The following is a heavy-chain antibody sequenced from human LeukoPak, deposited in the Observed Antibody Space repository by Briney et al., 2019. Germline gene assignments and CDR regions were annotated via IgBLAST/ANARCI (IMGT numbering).Heavy chain of an antibody. J-gene: IGHJ5*02. CDR1: GYTFTSYG. Sequence: ASVKVSCKASGYTFTSYGISWVRQAPGQGLEWMGWISAYNGNTNYAQKLQGRVTMTTDTSTSTAYMELRSLRSDGTAVYYCAREVVVVAATPGWFDPWGQGTLVTVSS. D-gene: IGHD2-15*01. CDR2: ISAYNGNT. V-gene: IGHV1-18*01. CDR3: AREVVVVAATPGWFDP.